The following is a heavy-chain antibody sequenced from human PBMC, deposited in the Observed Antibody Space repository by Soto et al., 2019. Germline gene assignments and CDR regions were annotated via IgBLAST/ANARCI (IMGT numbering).Heavy chain of an antibody. CDR1: GITISNYP. CDR2: ISGSGDRT. Sequence: EVQLLESGGGLVQPGGSLRLSCAASGITISNYPMSWVRQAPGKGLDWVSGISGSGDRTYYADSAKGRFTISKDISKNPLSLQLNNLEYEYSAVYFCGKDDGGYPSIAPHWGEGTLVAVYS. CDR3: GKDDGGYPSIAPH. D-gene: IGHD3-22*01. V-gene: IGHV3-23*01. J-gene: IGHJ4*02.